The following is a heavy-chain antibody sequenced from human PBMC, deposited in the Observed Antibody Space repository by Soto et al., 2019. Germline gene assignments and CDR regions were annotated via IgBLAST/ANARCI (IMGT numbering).Heavy chain of an antibody. Sequence: QAQLVESGGGVVQPGRSLRLSCAASGFTFTSSAIHWVRQAPGRGLEWVAVISYDGSNKFYADSVKGRFTLSRDNSTNTLYLQMDSLRAEDTAVYYCARDLGSYFSHYFYGMDVWGQGTPVTVSS. J-gene: IGHJ6*01. CDR2: ISYDGSNK. CDR3: ARDLGSYFSHYFYGMDV. D-gene: IGHD1-26*01. V-gene: IGHV3-30-3*01. CDR1: GFTFTSSA.